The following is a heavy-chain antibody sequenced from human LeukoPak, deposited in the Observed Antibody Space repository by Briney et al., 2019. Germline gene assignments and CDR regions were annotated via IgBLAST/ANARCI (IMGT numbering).Heavy chain of an antibody. CDR2: INPNSGGT. CDR3: ARGIWNRRSIFGVVIPNYYFDY. J-gene: IGHJ4*02. V-gene: IGHV1-2*06. CDR1: GYTFTGYY. D-gene: IGHD3-3*01. Sequence: ASVKVSCKASGYTFTGYYMHWVRQAPGQGLEWMGRINPNSGGTNYAQKFQGRVTMTRNTSISTAYMELSSLRSEDTAVYYCARGIWNRRSIFGVVIPNYYFDYWGQGTLVTVSS.